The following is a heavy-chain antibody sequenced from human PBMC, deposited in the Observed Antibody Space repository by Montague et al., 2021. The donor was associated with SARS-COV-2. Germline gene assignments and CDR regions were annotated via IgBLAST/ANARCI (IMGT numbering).Heavy chain of an antibody. CDR1: GGSISSHCYY. CDR3: ARDSSLGLEIWIGLRHSYWGMDL. J-gene: IGHJ6*02. V-gene: IGHV4-39*07. Sequence: SETLSLTCAVSGGSISSHCYYWIWLRPPPGKGLDWILGIYDSGSTYYNPSLKSRVTISADTSNYQFSLKLSSVTAADTAVYYCARDSSLGLEIWIGLRHSYWGMDLWGRGTLVTVSS. CDR2: IYDSGST. D-gene: IGHD3-3*01.